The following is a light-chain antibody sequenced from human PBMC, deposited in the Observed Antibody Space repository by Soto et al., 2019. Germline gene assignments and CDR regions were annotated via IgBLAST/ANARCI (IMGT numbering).Light chain of an antibody. CDR1: SSDVGGYNY. Sequence: QSALTQPPSASGSPGQSVTISCTGTSSDVGGYNYVSWYQQHPGKAPKIMIYEVNKRPSGVPDRFSGSKSGNTASLTVSRLQAEDEADYYCSSYAGSNVLFGGGTKLTVL. J-gene: IGLJ2*01. V-gene: IGLV2-8*01. CDR3: SSYAGSNVL. CDR2: EVN.